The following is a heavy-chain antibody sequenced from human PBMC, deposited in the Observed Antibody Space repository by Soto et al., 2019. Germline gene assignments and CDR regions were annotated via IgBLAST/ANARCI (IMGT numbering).Heavy chain of an antibody. D-gene: IGHD5-18*01. CDR2: INHSGST. CDR1: GGSFSGYY. CDR3: ARGIQLWKSEEFGRIGYFDY. V-gene: IGHV4-34*01. Sequence: LSLTCAVYGGSFSGYYWSWIRQPPGKGLEWIGEINHSGSTNYNPSLKSRVTISVDTSKNQFSLKLSSVTAADTAVYYCARGIQLWKSEEFGRIGYFDYWGQGTLVTVSS. J-gene: IGHJ4*02.